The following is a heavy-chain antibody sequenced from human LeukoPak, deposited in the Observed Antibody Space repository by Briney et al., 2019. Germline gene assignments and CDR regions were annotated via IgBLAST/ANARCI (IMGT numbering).Heavy chain of an antibody. CDR2: INPDSGDS. CDR3: ATGVATAFTY. Sequence: ASVKVSCKASGYTFTGYYIHWVRQAPGQGLEWMAFINPDSGDSYSAPEFQGRVTMTRDTSISTASMEVSWLTSDDTAVYYCATGVATAFTYWGQGTLVIVSS. CDR1: GYTFTGYY. J-gene: IGHJ4*02. V-gene: IGHV1-2*02. D-gene: IGHD5-12*01.